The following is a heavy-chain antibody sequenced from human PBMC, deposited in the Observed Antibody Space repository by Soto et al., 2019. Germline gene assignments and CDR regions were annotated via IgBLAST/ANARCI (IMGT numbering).Heavy chain of an antibody. CDR3: ARDHSSSWYGTDYYCGMDV. Sequence: ASVKVSCKASGYTFTGYYMHWVRQAPGQGLEWMGWINPNSGGTNYAQKFQGWVTMTRDTSISTAYMELSRLRSDDTAVYYCARDHSSSWYGTDYYCGMDVWGQGTTVTVS. J-gene: IGHJ6*01. CDR2: INPNSGGT. V-gene: IGHV1-2*04. D-gene: IGHD6-13*01. CDR1: GYTFTGYY.